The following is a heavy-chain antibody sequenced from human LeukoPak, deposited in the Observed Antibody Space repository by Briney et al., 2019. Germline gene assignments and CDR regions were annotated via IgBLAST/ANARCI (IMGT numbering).Heavy chain of an antibody. D-gene: IGHD3-10*01. CDR3: ARLGFGELFTHIDY. V-gene: IGHV1-18*01. CDR1: GYTFTSYV. J-gene: IGHJ4*02. Sequence: ASVKVSCKASGYTFTSYVISWVRQAPGQGLEWMGWISAYNGNTNYAQKLQGRVTMTTDTSTSTAYMELRSLRSDDTAVYYCARLGFGELFTHIDYWGQGTLVTVSS. CDR2: ISAYNGNT.